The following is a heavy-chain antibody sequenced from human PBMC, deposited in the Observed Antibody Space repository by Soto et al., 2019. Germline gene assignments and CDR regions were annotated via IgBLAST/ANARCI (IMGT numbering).Heavy chain of an antibody. D-gene: IGHD2-2*01. CDR1: GFSLSTSGVG. J-gene: IGHJ4*02. V-gene: IGHV2-5*02. CDR2: IYWDDDK. CDR3: AHTRGRRYQLLFFDY. Sequence: QITLKESGPPLVKPTQTLTLTCTFSGFSLSTSGVGVGWIRQPPGKALEWLALIYWDDDKRYSPSLKSRLTITKDTSKNQVVLTMTNMDPVDTATYYCAHTRGRRYQLLFFDYWGQGTLVTVSS.